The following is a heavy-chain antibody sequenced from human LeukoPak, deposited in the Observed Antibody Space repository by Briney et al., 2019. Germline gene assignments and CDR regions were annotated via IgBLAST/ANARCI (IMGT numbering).Heavy chain of an antibody. CDR3: AREDIVVVPAAITNWFDP. D-gene: IGHD2-2*01. Sequence: SETLSLTCTVSGGSISSYYWSWIRQPAGKGLEWIGRIYTSGSTNYNPSLKSRVTISVDTSKNQFSLKLSSVTAADTAVYYCAREDIVVVPAAITNWFDPWGQGTLVTVSS. CDR1: GGSISSYY. CDR2: IYTSGST. J-gene: IGHJ5*02. V-gene: IGHV4-4*07.